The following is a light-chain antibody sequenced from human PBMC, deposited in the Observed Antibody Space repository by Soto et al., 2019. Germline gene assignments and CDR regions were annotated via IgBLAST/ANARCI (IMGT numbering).Light chain of an antibody. CDR2: GAS. Sequence: EIVMTQSPATLSMSPGERATLSCRASQGVRNSVAWYQQKPGQAPRLLIHGASTRATGIPARFSGSGSGTEFTLTISSLQSEDFAVYYCQQYNNWPPITFGQGTRLEIK. J-gene: IGKJ5*01. CDR1: QGVRNS. V-gene: IGKV3-15*01. CDR3: QQYNNWPPIT.